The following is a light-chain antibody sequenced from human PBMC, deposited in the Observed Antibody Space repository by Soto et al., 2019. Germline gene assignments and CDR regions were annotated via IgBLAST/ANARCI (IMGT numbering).Light chain of an antibody. V-gene: IGKV3-11*01. Sequence: EVVLTQSPATLSLSPGERATLSCRASQAVPSYLAWYQQKPGQAPRLLIYDISNRATGIPARFSGSGSGTDFTLTISSLEPEEVAVYYCHQRNSWPLSTFGQGTKLEIK. CDR2: DIS. CDR1: QAVPSY. J-gene: IGKJ2*02. CDR3: HQRNSWPLST.